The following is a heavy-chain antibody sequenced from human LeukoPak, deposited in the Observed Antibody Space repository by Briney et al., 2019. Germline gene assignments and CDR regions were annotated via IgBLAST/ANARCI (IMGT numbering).Heavy chain of an antibody. D-gene: IGHD3-22*01. CDR3: ARSTYYYDRSAFFFPDYFDY. V-gene: IGHV4-30-4*01. Sequence: TLSLTCTVSGGSIRGDDYFWNWIRQTPEKGLEWIGCIYSSGSTYYNPSVKSRVTISVDTSNNQFSLKLRSVTAADTAVYFCARSTYYYDRSAFFFPDYFDYWGQGTLVTVSS. CDR1: GGSIRGDDYF. CDR2: IYSSGST. J-gene: IGHJ4*02.